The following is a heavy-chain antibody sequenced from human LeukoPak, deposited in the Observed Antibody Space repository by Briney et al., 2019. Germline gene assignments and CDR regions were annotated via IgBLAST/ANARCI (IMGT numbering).Heavy chain of an antibody. CDR3: AREVDYGDFRLRY. D-gene: IGHD4-17*01. Sequence: EASVKVSCKASGYTFTSYGISWVRQAPGQGLEWMGWISAYNGNTNYAQKLQGRVTMTTDTSTSPAYMELRGLSSDDTAVYYCAREVDYGDFRLRYWGQGTLVTVSS. J-gene: IGHJ4*02. V-gene: IGHV1-18*01. CDR2: ISAYNGNT. CDR1: GYTFTSYG.